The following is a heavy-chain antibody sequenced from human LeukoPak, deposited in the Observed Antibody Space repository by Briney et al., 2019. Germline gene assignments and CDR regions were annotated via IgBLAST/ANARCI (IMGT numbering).Heavy chain of an antibody. Sequence: ASVKVSCKASGGTFISYAMSWVRQAPGQGLEWMGGIITIFGTANYAQKFQGRVTITADECTRKDYMELSRLRSEDTAVYYCARVPYAVPAAVPFPAYYYYYMDVWGKGTTVTVSS. CDR1: GGTFISYA. J-gene: IGHJ6*03. CDR3: ARVPYAVPAAVPFPAYYYYYMDV. V-gene: IGHV1-69*13. D-gene: IGHD2-2*01. CDR2: IITIFGTA.